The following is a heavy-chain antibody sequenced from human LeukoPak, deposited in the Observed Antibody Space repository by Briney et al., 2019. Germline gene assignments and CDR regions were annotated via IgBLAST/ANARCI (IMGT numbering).Heavy chain of an antibody. CDR2: IYYSGST. D-gene: IGHD2-8*01. CDR3: VRGGRDVVLY. J-gene: IGHJ4*02. Sequence: GSLRLSCAGSGFTFDDYAIHWIRQPPGKGLEWIGYIYYSGSTNYNPSLKSRVTISVDTSKNQFSLKLSSVTAADTAVYYCVRGGRDVVLYWGQGTLVTVSS. V-gene: IGHV4-59*08. CDR1: GFTFDDYA.